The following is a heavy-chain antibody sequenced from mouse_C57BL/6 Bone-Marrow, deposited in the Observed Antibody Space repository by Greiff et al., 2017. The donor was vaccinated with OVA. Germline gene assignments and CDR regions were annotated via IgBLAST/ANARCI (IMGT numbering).Heavy chain of an antibody. CDR3: ARSNWVTTVDY. CDR1: GYTFTDYY. CDR2: IYPGSGNT. J-gene: IGHJ2*01. Sequence: QVQLQQSGAELVRPGASVKLSCKASGYTFTDYYINWVKQRPGQGLEWIARIYPGSGNTYYNEKFKGKATLTAEKSSSTAYMQLSSLTSEDSAVYFCARSNWVTTVDYWGQGTTLTVSS. V-gene: IGHV1-76*01. D-gene: IGHD2-13*01.